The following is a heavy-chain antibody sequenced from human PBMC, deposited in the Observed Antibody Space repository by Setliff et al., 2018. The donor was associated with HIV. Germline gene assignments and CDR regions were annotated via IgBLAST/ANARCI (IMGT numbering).Heavy chain of an antibody. D-gene: IGHD6-19*01. J-gene: IGHJ3*02. CDR2: ISTYSDET. CDR1: GDTFNNCA. CDR3: ARRDEEWLAPDAFDI. Sequence: GASVKVSCKASGDTFNNCAVTWVRQAPGQGLEWMGWISTYSDETSYSQNLQGRLTMTTDTSTGTAYMELRSLRSDDTAVYYCARRDEEWLAPDAFDIWGQGTMVTVSS. V-gene: IGHV1-18*01.